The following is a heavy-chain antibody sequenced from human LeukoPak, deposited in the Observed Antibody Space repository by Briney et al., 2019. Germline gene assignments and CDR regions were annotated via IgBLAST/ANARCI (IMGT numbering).Heavy chain of an antibody. D-gene: IGHD3-16*02. Sequence: PGRSLRLSCAASGFTFSSYGMHWVRQAPGKGLEWVSAISGSGGSTYYADSVKGRFTISRDNSKNTLYLQMNSLRAEDTAVYYCAKGSYDYVWGSCRYDQYFQHWGQGTLVTVSS. CDR1: GFTFSSYG. V-gene: IGHV3-23*01. CDR3: AKGSYDYVWGSCRYDQYFQH. CDR2: ISGSGGST. J-gene: IGHJ1*01.